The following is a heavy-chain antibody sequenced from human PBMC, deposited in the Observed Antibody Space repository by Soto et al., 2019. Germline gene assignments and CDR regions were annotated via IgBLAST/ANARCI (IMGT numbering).Heavy chain of an antibody. CDR3: AGDNDFWSGYCTVSSSWWFDP. V-gene: IGHV1-18*04. CDR2: ISAYNGNT. D-gene: IGHD3-3*01. Sequence: RASVKVSCKASGYTFTSYGISWVRQAPGQGLEWMGWISAYNGNTNYAQKLQGRVTMTTDTSTSTAYMELRSLRSDDTAVYYCAGDNDFWSGYCTVSSSWWFDPWGQGTLVTVSS. J-gene: IGHJ5*02. CDR1: GYTFTSYG.